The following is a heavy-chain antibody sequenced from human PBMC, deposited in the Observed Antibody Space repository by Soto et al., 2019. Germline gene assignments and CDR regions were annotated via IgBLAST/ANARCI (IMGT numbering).Heavy chain of an antibody. D-gene: IGHD2-15*01. CDR1: GFTFSSYA. V-gene: IGHV3-30-3*01. J-gene: IGHJ4*02. CDR3: ARDVPDIVVVVAATSPPFDY. CDR2: ISYDGSNK. Sequence: GGSLRLSCAASGFTFSSYAMHWVRQAPGKGLEWVAVISYDGSNKYYADSVKGRFTISRDNSKNTLYLQMNSLRAEDTAVYYCARDVPDIVVVVAATSPPFDYWGQGTLVTVSS.